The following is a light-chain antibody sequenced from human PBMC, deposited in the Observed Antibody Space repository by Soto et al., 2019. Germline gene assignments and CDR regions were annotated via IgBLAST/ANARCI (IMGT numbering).Light chain of an antibody. V-gene: IGLV1-51*01. Sequence: QSVLTQPPSVSAAPGQKVTISCSGSGSNIGNNYVSWHQLLPGTAPKLLIYDNNERPSGIPDRFSASKSGTSATLVITGLQTGDEADYYCQSYDSSLSGVIFAGGTKVTVL. J-gene: IGLJ2*01. CDR2: DNN. CDR1: GSNIGNNY. CDR3: QSYDSSLSGVI.